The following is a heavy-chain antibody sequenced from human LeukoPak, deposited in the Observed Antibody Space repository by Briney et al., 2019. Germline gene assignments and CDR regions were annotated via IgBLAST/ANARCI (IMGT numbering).Heavy chain of an antibody. CDR3: ASRGYCSSTSCRTDDYFDY. CDR1: GGTFSSYA. D-gene: IGHD2-2*01. V-gene: IGHV1-69*04. Sequence: GASVKVSCKASGGTFSSYAISWVRQAPGQGLEWMGRIIPILGIANYAQKFQGRVTITADKSTSTAYMELSSLRSEDTAVYYCASRGYCSSTSCRTDDYFDYWGQGTLVTVSS. J-gene: IGHJ4*02. CDR2: IIPILGIA.